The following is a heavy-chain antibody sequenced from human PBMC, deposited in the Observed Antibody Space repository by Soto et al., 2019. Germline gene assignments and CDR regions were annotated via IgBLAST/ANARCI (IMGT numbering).Heavy chain of an antibody. CDR3: ARGSCTGGTCYSIFFDY. CDR1: GFTFSNYW. Sequence: GGSLRLSCAASGFTFSNYWMSWVRQAPGKGLEWVANIKQDGREKYYVDSVKGRFTISRDNAKNSLYLQMNSPRAEDTAVYYCARGSCTGGTCYSIFFDYWGQGTLVTVSS. CDR2: IKQDGREK. V-gene: IGHV3-7*01. D-gene: IGHD2-15*01. J-gene: IGHJ4*02.